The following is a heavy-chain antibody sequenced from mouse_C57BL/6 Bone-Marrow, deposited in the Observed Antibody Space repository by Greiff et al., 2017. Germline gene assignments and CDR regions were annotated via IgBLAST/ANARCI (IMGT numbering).Heavy chain of an antibody. CDR3: TTGGTAGY. J-gene: IGHJ2*01. Sequence: DVKLQESGAELVRPGASVKLSCTASGFNIKDDYMHWVKQRPEQGLEWIGWIDPENGDTEYASKFQGKATITADTSSNTAYLQLSSLTSEDTAVYYCTTGGTAGYWGQGTTLTVSS. D-gene: IGHD3-3*01. CDR1: GFNIKDDY. V-gene: IGHV14-4*01. CDR2: IDPENGDT.